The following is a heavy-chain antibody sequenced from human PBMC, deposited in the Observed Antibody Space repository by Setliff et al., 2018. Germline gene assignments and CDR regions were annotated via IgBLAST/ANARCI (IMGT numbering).Heavy chain of an antibody. Sequence: SETLSLTCAVYGGSFNSYYWSWIRQPPGKGLEWIGEINQSGSTNYNPSLKSRVTMSVDTSKNQFSLKLSSVTAADTAVYYCARGLSYYDSSGYLLAPYAFDIWGQGTMGTVS. CDR3: ARGLSYYDSSGYLLAPYAFDI. CDR2: INQSGST. V-gene: IGHV4-34*01. J-gene: IGHJ3*02. CDR1: GGSFNSYY. D-gene: IGHD3-22*01.